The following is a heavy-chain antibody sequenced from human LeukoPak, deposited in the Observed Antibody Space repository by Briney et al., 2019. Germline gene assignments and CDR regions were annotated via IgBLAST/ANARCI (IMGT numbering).Heavy chain of an antibody. J-gene: IGHJ4*02. Sequence: PGGSLRLSCAASGFTISSHYMSRVRQAPGKGLEQVSVIYSGGDTYYADSVKGRFTISRDNSKNTLYLQMNSLRAEDTAVYYCATGGEYYDTGGYGHDHWGQGTLVTVSS. D-gene: IGHD3-22*01. V-gene: IGHV3-53*01. CDR3: ATGGEYYDTGGYGHDH. CDR2: IYSGGDT. CDR1: GFTISSHY.